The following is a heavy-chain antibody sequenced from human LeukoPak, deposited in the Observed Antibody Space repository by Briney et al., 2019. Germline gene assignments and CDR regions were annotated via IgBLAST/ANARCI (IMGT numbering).Heavy chain of an antibody. Sequence: ASVKVSCKVSGYTLTELSMHWVRQAPGKGLEWMGGFDPEDGETIYAQKFQGRVTMTRDTSISTAYMELSRLRSDDTAVYYCAREGGVGTMIVVDSFDYWGQGTLVTVSS. CDR1: GYTLTELS. V-gene: IGHV1-24*01. CDR3: AREGGVGTMIVVDSFDY. CDR2: FDPEDGET. D-gene: IGHD3-22*01. J-gene: IGHJ4*02.